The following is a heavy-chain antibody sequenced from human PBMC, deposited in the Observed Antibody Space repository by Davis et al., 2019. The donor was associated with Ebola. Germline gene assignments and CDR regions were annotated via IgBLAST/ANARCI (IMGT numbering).Heavy chain of an antibody. CDR1: GYTFTSYY. CDR3: ARAKGLATRNWYFDL. V-gene: IGHV1-46*01. J-gene: IGHJ2*01. Sequence: AASVKVSCKASGYTFTSYYMHWVRQAPGQGLEWMGIINPSGGSTSYAQKFQGRVTMTGDTSTSTDYMELSSLRSEDTAVYYCARAKGLATRNWYFDLWGRGTLVTVSS. CDR2: INPSGGST. D-gene: IGHD5-12*01.